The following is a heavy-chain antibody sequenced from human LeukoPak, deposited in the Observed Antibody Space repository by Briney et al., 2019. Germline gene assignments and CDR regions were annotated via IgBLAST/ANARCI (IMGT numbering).Heavy chain of an antibody. CDR2: ISAYNGNT. CDR3: ARTGYSSSWYEVDPEFDY. D-gene: IGHD6-13*01. CDR1: GYTFTSYG. J-gene: IGHJ4*02. Sequence: ASVKVSCKASGYTFTSYGISWVRQAPGQVLEWMGWISAYNGNTNYAQKLQGRVTMTTDTSTSTAYMELRSLRSDDTAVYYCARTGYSSSWYEVDPEFDYWGQGTLVTVSS. V-gene: IGHV1-18*01.